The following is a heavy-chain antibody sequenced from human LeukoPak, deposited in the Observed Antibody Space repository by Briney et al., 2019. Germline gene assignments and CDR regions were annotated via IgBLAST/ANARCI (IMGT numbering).Heavy chain of an antibody. CDR2: ISYDGSNK. CDR3: AVGSSSGSWFDP. V-gene: IGHV3-30*03. Sequence: EGSLRLSCAASGFSFSSYGMHWVRQAPGKGLEWVAAISYDGSNKYYADSVEGRFTISRDKSKNTLYLQMNSLRAEDTAVYYCAVGSSSGSWFDPRGQGTLVTVSS. D-gene: IGHD6-6*01. J-gene: IGHJ5*02. CDR1: GFSFSSYG.